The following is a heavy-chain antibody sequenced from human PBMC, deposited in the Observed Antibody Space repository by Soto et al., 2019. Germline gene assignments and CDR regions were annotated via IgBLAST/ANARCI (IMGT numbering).Heavy chain of an antibody. V-gene: IGHV1-69*12. CDR2: IIPIFGTA. CDR3: ARDSRQRASGSYWGNDY. D-gene: IGHD1-26*01. J-gene: IGHJ4*02. CDR1: GGTFSSYA. Sequence: QVQLVQSGAEVKKPGSSVKVSCQASGGTFSSYAISWVRQSPGQGLEWMGGIIPIFGTANYAQKYQGRVTITADESTSTAYMELSSLRSEDTAVYYCARDSRQRASGSYWGNDYWGQVTLVTVSS.